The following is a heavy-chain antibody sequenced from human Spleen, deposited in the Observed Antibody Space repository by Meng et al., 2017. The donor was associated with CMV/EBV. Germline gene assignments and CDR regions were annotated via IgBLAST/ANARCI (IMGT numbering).Heavy chain of an antibody. Sequence: QVQLQESGPGLVKPSQTLSFTCTVSGGSISSSNYYWSWIRQPPGKGLEWSGHIYNSGSTYYNPSLKSRITISVDTSKNQFSLKLSSVTAADTAVYYCARGQKGYFDLWGRGALVTVSS. CDR3: ARGQKGYFDL. J-gene: IGHJ2*01. CDR2: IYNSGST. V-gene: IGHV4-30-4*01. CDR1: GGSISSSNYY.